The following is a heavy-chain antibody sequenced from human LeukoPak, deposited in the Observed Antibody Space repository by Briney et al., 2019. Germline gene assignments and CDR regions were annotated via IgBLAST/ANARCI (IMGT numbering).Heavy chain of an antibody. CDR1: GFTFSNYA. V-gene: IGHV3-23*01. Sequence: GGSLRLSCAASGFTFSNYAMGWVRQAPGKGLEWVSAIGGSGASTYYADSVKGRFTISRDNSKNTLYLQMNSLRAEDTAVYYCAKDLGIGGYFDYWGQGTLVTVSS. D-gene: IGHD7-27*01. CDR3: AKDLGIGGYFDY. CDR2: IGGSGAST. J-gene: IGHJ4*02.